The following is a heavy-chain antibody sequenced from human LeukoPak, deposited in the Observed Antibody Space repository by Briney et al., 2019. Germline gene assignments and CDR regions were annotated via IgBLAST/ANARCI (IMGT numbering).Heavy chain of an antibody. D-gene: IGHD3-22*01. J-gene: IGHJ4*02. CDR2: IIPILGIA. CDR1: GGTFSCYA. CDR3: ARDHDYYDSSSPMVY. Sequence: ASVKVSCKSSGGTFSCYAISWVRQAPGQGLEWMGRIIPILGIANYAQKFQRRVTITADKSTSTAYMELSSLRSEDTAVYYCARDHDYYDSSSPMVYWGQGTLVTVSS. V-gene: IGHV1-69*04.